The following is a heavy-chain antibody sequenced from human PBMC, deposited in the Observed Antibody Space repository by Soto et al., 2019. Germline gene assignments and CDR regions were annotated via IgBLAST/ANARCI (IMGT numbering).Heavy chain of an antibody. J-gene: IGHJ4*02. V-gene: IGHV1-46*03. Sequence: QVQLVQSGAEVKKPGASVMVSCRASGYTFTSHYMHWVRQAPGQGLEWMGMIDQSCGATTYAQKFQGRVAITRDTSTTTVYMELSSLRPEDTAVYSCSRGLWQWLFDYWGQGTLVTVSS. CDR1: GYTFTSHY. CDR3: SRGLWQWLFDY. CDR2: IDQSCGAT. D-gene: IGHD6-19*01.